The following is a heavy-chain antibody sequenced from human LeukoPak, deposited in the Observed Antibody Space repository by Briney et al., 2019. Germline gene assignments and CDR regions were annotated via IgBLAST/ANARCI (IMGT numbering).Heavy chain of an antibody. Sequence: GRSLRLSCTVSGFTFGDYAMGWVRQAPGKGLEWVGLIRRKVSGATTEYAASVKGRFTISRDDSKSIAYLQMNSLKTKDTAMYYCTRNIYCSGGSCSYYFDYWGQGTLVTVSS. V-gene: IGHV3-49*04. CDR2: IRRKVSGATT. J-gene: IGHJ4*02. CDR3: TRNIYCSGGSCSYYFDY. CDR1: GFTFGDYA. D-gene: IGHD2-15*01.